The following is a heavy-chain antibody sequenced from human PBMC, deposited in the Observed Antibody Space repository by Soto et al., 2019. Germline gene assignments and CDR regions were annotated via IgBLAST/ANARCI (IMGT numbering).Heavy chain of an antibody. CDR2: ISDADGSA. Sequence: EVQLLESGGGLVQPGGSLRLSCVASGFAFSSYGMSWVRQVPGKGLEWVSTISDADGSAYYVDSVKGRFTISRDNSKKTLYLHMNSLRAEDSAVYYCARPYGGKIGDAPDLWGPGTRVTVSS. CDR3: ARPYGGKIGDAPDL. CDR1: GFAFSSYG. V-gene: IGHV3-23*01. D-gene: IGHD4-17*01. J-gene: IGHJ3*01.